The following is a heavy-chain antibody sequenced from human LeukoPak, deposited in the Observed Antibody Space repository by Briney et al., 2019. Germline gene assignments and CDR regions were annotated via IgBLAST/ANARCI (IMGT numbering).Heavy chain of an antibody. CDR2: IRYDGSHQ. V-gene: IGHV3-30*02. CDR3: AKDRGGSHFDY. Sequence: AGSLRLSCEASGFTFSTYGMHWVRQPPGKGLEWVAFIRYDGSHQYNADSVKGRFTISRDNSKNTLYVEMNSLRFEDTAVYYCAKDRGGSHFDYWGQGTLVTVSS. CDR1: GFTFSTYG. D-gene: IGHD3-16*01. J-gene: IGHJ4*02.